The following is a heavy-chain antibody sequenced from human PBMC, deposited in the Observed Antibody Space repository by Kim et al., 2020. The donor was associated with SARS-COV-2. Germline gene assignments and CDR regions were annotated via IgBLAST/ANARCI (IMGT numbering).Heavy chain of an antibody. CDR3: ARWGGDARGYFDD. J-gene: IGHJ4*02. V-gene: IGHV3-48*03. D-gene: IGHD3-16*01. Sequence: AGSVKGRFTISRDNAKNSLYLQMTGLRVEDTAVYYCARWGGDARGYFDDWGQGTLVTVTS.